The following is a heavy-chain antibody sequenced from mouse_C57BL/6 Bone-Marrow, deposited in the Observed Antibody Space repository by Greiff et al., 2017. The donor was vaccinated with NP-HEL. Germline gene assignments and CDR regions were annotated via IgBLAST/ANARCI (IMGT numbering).Heavy chain of an antibody. Sequence: EVKLVESGGGLVQSGRSLRLSCATSGFTFSDFYMEWVRQAPGKGLEWIAASRNKANDYTTEYSASVKGRFIVSRDTSQSILYLQMNALRAEDTAIYYCARDGELWGQGTLVTVSA. CDR2: SRNKANDYTT. CDR1: GFTFSDFY. J-gene: IGHJ3*01. V-gene: IGHV7-1*01. CDR3: ARDGEL.